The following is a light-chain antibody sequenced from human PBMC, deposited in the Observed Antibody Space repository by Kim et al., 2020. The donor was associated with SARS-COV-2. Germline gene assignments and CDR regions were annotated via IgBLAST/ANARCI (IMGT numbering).Light chain of an antibody. J-gene: IGLJ2*01. CDR2: QDS. CDR3: QAWDSSVV. V-gene: IGLV3-1*01. CDR1: KLGDKY. Sequence: SYELTQPPSVSVSTGQTASITCSGDKLGDKYDCWYQQKPGQCPVLVIYQDSKRPSGIPERFSGSNSGNTATLTISGTQAMDAADYYCQAWDSSVVFGGGTQLTVL.